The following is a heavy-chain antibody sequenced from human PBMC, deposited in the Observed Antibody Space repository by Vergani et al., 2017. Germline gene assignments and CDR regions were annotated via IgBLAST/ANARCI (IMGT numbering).Heavy chain of an antibody. V-gene: IGHV4-34*01. CDR3: ARARSGYLHHFDY. CDR1: GGSFSGYY. Sequence: QVQLQQWGAGLLKPSETLSLTCAVYGGSFSGYYWSWIRQPPGKGLEWMGEINHSGSTNYNPSLKSRVTISVDTSKNQFALKLSSVTAADTAVYYCARARSGYLHHFDYWGQGTLVTVSS. CDR2: INHSGST. J-gene: IGHJ4*02. D-gene: IGHD3-22*01.